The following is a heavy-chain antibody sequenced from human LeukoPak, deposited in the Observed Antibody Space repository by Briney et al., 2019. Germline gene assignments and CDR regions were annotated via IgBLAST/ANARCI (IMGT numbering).Heavy chain of an antibody. J-gene: IGHJ4*02. CDR1: GYTFTSYG. Sequence: ASVRVSCKASGYTFTSYGISWVRQAPGQGLEWMGWISAYNGNTNYAQKLQGRVTMTTDTSTSTAYMELRSLRSDDTAVCYCARAPYCSSTSCYLHYWGQGTLVTVSS. D-gene: IGHD2-2*01. CDR3: ARAPYCSSTSCYLHY. V-gene: IGHV1-18*01. CDR2: ISAYNGNT.